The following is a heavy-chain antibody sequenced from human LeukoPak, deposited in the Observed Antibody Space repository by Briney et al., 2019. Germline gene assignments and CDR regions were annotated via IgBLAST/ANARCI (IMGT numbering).Heavy chain of an antibody. CDR2: ISGSGGGT. Sequence: GGSLRLSCEASGFTFSSSAMSWVRQPSGKGLAWVSTISGSGGGTYYADSVKGRFTISRDNSKNTLYLQMNSLRAEDTAVFYCGKLFYSSGMYHFDYWGQGTLVTVSS. CDR1: GFTFSSSA. D-gene: IGHD3-10*01. V-gene: IGHV3-23*01. CDR3: GKLFYSSGMYHFDY. J-gene: IGHJ4*02.